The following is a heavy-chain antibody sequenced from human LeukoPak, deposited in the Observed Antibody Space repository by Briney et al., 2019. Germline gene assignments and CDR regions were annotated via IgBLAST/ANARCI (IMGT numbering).Heavy chain of an antibody. Sequence: GGSLRLSCAASGFTFSNYPIHWVRQAPGKGLEWVSSISTSSSYIYYADSVKGRFTISRDNAKNSLYLRMNSLRAEDTAVYYCAREEGGPGFDYWGQGTLVSVSS. CDR2: ISTSSSYI. J-gene: IGHJ4*02. CDR3: AREEGGPGFDY. D-gene: IGHD2-15*01. CDR1: GFTFSNYP. V-gene: IGHV3-21*01.